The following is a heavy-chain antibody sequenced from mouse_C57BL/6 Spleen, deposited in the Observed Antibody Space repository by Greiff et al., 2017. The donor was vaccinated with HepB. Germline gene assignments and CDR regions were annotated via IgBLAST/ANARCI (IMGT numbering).Heavy chain of an antibody. V-gene: IGHV1-55*01. CDR3: ARAAYYYGSLDY. CDR2: IYPGSGST. J-gene: IGHJ2*01. D-gene: IGHD1-1*01. CDR1: GYTFTSYW. Sequence: QVHVKQPGAELVKPGASVKMSCKASGYTFTSYWITWVKQRPGQGLEWIGDIYPGSGSTNYNEKFKSKATLTVDTSSSTAYMQLSSLTSEDSAVYYCARAAYYYGSLDYWGQGTTLTVSS.